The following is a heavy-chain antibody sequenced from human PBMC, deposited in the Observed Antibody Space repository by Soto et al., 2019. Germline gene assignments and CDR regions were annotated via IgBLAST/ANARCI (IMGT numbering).Heavy chain of an antibody. CDR1: GYTFTSYY. Sequence: ASVKVSCKASGYTFTSYYMHWVRQAPGQGLEWMGIINPSGGSTSYAQKFQGRVTMTRDTSTSTVYMELSSLRSEDTAVYYCAKDRSFSGVVAATPFGFRGQRTPVTVSS. CDR2: INPSGGST. J-gene: IGHJ4*02. D-gene: IGHD2-15*01. CDR3: AKDRSFSGVVAATPFGF. V-gene: IGHV1-46*01.